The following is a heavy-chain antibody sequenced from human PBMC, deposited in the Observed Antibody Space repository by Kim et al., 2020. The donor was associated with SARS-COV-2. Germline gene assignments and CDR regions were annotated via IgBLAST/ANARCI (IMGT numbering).Heavy chain of an antibody. Sequence: SETLSLTCAVYGGSFSGYYWSWIRQPPGKGLEWIGEINHSGSTNYNPSLKSRVTISVDTSKNQFSLKLSSVTAADTAVYYCARGGGSIDYWGQGTLVTVSS. CDR1: GGSFSGYY. CDR2: INHSGST. J-gene: IGHJ4*02. V-gene: IGHV4-34*01. D-gene: IGHD3-16*01. CDR3: ARGGGSIDY.